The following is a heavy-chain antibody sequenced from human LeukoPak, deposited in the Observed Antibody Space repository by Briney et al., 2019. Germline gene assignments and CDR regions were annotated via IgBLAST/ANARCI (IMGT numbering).Heavy chain of an antibody. J-gene: IGHJ4*02. CDR1: GFTFSSYG. V-gene: IGHV3-33*08. CDR2: IWYDGSNK. D-gene: IGHD6-19*01. Sequence: GRSLRLSCAASGFTFSSYGMHGVRQAPGKGLEWVAVIWYDGSNKYYADSVKGRFTISRDNSKNTLYLQMNSLRAEDTAVYYCARVRSGGWHYYFDYWGQGTLVTVSS. CDR3: ARVRSGGWHYYFDY.